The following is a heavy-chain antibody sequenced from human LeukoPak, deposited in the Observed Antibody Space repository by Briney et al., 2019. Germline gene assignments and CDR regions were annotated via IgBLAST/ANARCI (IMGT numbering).Heavy chain of an antibody. D-gene: IGHD3-10*01. J-gene: IGHJ4*02. CDR1: GGSFSGYY. CDR3: AREVGGYYGTGSYYNIRRAMKYYFDY. V-gene: IGHV4-34*01. CDR2: INHSGST. Sequence: SETLSLTCAVYGGSFSGYYWSWIRQPPGKGLEWIGEINHSGSTNYNPSLKSRVTISVDTSKNQFSLKLSSVTAADTAVYYCAREVGGYYGTGSYYNIRRAMKYYFDYWGQGTLVTVSS.